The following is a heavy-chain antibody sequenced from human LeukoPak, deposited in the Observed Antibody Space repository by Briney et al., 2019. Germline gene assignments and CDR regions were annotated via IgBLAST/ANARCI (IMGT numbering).Heavy chain of an antibody. J-gene: IGHJ5*02. CDR2: IIPIFGTA. Sequence: ASVTVSFTASGGTFSIYAISWVRQAPGQGLEWMGGIIPIFGTANYAQKFQGRVTITADESTSTVYMELSSLRSEDTAVYYCARDKVGTMIVGNNWFDPWGQGTLVTVSS. D-gene: IGHD3-22*01. CDR1: GGTFSIYA. V-gene: IGHV1-69*01. CDR3: ARDKVGTMIVGNNWFDP.